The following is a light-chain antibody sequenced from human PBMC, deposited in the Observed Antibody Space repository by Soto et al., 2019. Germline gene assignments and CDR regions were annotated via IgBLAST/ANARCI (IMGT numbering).Light chain of an antibody. CDR2: KAS. Sequence: DIQMTQSPSTLSASIGDRVTITCRASQTVNIWLAWYQQKPGKAPKLLIQKASSLESGVPSRFSGSGSGTDFTLTISSLLPDDFATYYCPQYHGLLTFGGGTRVEIK. J-gene: IGKJ4*01. CDR3: PQYHGLLT. V-gene: IGKV1-5*03. CDR1: QTVNIW.